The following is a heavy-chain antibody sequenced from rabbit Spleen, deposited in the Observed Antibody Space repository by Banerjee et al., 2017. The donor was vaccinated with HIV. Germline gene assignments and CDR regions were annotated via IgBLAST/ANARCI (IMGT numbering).Heavy chain of an antibody. V-gene: IGHV1S7*01. CDR2: IDPVFGIT. D-gene: IGHD4-1*01. CDR1: GFTLSSYY. CDR3: ARETSSGWGIVSFYFSL. Sequence: QLEESAGGLVQPGGSLKLSCKASGFTLSSYYMNWVRQAPGKGLEWIGYIDPVFGITYYANWVNGRFSISRENAQNTVFLQMTSLTAADTATYFCARETSSGWGIVSFYFSLWGPGTLVTVS. J-gene: IGHJ4*01.